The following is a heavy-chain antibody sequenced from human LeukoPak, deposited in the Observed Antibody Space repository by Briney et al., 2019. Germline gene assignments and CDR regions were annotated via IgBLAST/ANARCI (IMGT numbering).Heavy chain of an antibody. CDR3: ARGSVYDFWSGLDY. CDR1: GGSISSYY. V-gene: IGHV4-59*08. CDR2: ICYSGST. Sequence: SETLSLTCTVSGGSISSYYWSWIRQPPGKGLEWIGYICYSGSTNYNPSLKSRVTISVDTSKNQFSLKLSSVTAAGTAVYYCARGSVYDFWSGLDYWGQGTLVTVSS. D-gene: IGHD3-3*01. J-gene: IGHJ4*02.